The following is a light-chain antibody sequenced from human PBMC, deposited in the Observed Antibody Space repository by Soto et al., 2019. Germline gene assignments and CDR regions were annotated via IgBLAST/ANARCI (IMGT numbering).Light chain of an antibody. Sequence: EIVLTQSPGTLSLSPRERATLSCRASQSVPSDWLAWYRHKPGQAPRLLIYGASSRATGVPDRVSGSGSGKDFPLTINGLELEDLEVYYCQQYGNFPYTLGRGTKLETK. CDR2: GAS. CDR1: QSVPSDW. V-gene: IGKV3-20*01. J-gene: IGKJ2*01. CDR3: QQYGNFPYT.